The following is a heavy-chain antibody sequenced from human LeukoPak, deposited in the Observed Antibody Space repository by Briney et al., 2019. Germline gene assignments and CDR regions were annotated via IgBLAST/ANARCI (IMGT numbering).Heavy chain of an antibody. CDR3: ARAAAKLSYMDV. J-gene: IGHJ6*03. D-gene: IGHD6-25*01. Sequence: EASVKVSCKASGYTVTGYYMHWVRQAPGQGLEWMGWINPNSGGTTYAQIFQGRVTMARDTSISTAYMELSRLRSDDTAVYYCARAAAKLSYMDVWGKGTTVTVSS. CDR2: INPNSGGT. CDR1: GYTVTGYY. V-gene: IGHV1-2*02.